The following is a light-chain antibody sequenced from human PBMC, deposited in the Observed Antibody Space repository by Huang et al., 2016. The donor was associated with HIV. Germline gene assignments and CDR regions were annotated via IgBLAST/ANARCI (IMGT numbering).Light chain of an antibody. CDR1: HSVLYSLSKKNY. Sequence: DIVMTQSPDSLAVSPGERATINCKSSHSVLYSLSKKNYLAWFQQKPGRPPKLLIYWATTRESGVPDRLSGSGSGTDFTLTINNLQAEDGAVYFCLQYYSVPQTFGHGTKVEI. J-gene: IGKJ1*01. CDR2: WAT. V-gene: IGKV4-1*01. CDR3: LQYYSVPQT.